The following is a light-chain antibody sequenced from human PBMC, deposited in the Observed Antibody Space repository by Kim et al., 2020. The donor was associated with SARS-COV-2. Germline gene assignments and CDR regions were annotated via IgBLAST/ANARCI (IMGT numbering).Light chain of an antibody. CDR2: CAS. CDR1: QVINNY. Sequence: ASFAARTTMPCRAIQVINNYIASFQQKPGNAPKSLIYCASTFQSGLPSNFSGSGFGTEFSPTITYLQPKDFATSSSQQYTASPSPFGQGTKLEIK. CDR3: QQYTASPSP. V-gene: IGKV1-16*02. J-gene: IGKJ2*01.